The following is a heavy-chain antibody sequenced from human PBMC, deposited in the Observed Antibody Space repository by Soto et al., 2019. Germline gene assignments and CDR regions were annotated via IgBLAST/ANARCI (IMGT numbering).Heavy chain of an antibody. CDR2: ISGIGEGAT. Sequence: GGSLRLSCAASGFSFSTYAMSWVRQAPGKGLEWVSSISGIGEGATYYADSVNGRFTISRDNAKNTVYLQMNSLRAEDAALYYCARATYCTATTCLEDVWGQGTTVTVSS. CDR3: ARATYCTATTCLEDV. J-gene: IGHJ6*02. D-gene: IGHD2-8*02. CDR1: GFSFSTYA. V-gene: IGHV3-23*01.